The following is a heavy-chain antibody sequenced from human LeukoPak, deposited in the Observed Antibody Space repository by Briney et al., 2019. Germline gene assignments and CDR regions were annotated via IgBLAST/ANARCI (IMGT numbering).Heavy chain of an antibody. D-gene: IGHD4-17*01. CDR1: GFPFSSYP. CDR3: AKVPQATVTSFDY. V-gene: IGHV3-23*01. Sequence: GGSLRLSCAPSGFPFSSYPMSWVPQAPGKGLQWVSAISGSGGSTYYADSVKGRFTISRDNSKNTLYLQMNSLRAEDTAVYYCAKVPQATVTSFDYWGQGTLVTVSS. J-gene: IGHJ4*02. CDR2: ISGSGGST.